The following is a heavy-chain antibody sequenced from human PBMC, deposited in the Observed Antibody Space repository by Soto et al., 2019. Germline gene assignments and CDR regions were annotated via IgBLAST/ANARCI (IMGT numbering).Heavy chain of an antibody. V-gene: IGHV3-23*01. CDR2: ISGSGGST. CDR3: AKDKVVQIHPDYYYYMDV. Sequence: GGSLRLSCAASGFTFSSYAMSWVRQAPGKGLEWVSAISGSGGSTYYADSVKGRFTISRDNSKNTQYLQMNSLRAEDTAVYYCAKDKVVQIHPDYYYYMDVWGKGTTVTVSS. CDR1: GFTFSSYA. J-gene: IGHJ6*03. D-gene: IGHD2-2*01.